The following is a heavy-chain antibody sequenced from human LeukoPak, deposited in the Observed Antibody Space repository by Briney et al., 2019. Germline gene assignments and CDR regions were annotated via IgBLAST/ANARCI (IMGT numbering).Heavy chain of an antibody. CDR1: GFTFSSYW. CDR2: IKQDGSEK. Sequence: GGSLRLPCAASGFTFSSYWMSWVRQAPGKGLEWVANIKQDGSEKYYVDSVKGRFTISRDNAKNSLYLQMNSLRAEDTAVYYCARARGDYDFWSGYYNGYFDYWGQGTLVTVSS. CDR3: ARARGDYDFWSGYYNGYFDY. V-gene: IGHV3-7*01. D-gene: IGHD3-3*01. J-gene: IGHJ4*02.